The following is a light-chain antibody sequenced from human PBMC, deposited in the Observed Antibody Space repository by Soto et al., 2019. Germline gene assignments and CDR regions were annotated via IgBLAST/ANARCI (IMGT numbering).Light chain of an antibody. V-gene: IGKV3-20*01. CDR2: GAS. CDR1: QSVSRNY. Sequence: EVVLTQSPGTLLLSQVDRATVSCRASQSVSRNYLAWYQQKPGQTPRILIFGASNRAADVPARFSASGSGTDFTLTISGLEPDDFAVYYSQQYDLLPLTFGGGTRL. J-gene: IGKJ4*01. CDR3: QQYDLLPLT.